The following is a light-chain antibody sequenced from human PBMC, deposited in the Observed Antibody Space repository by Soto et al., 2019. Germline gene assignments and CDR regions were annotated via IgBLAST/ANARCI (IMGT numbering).Light chain of an antibody. Sequence: EIVLTQSPGTLSLSPGERATLSCRASQSVSSSYLAWYQQKPGQGPRLLIYGASSRATGIPDRFSGSGSGTDFILTISRLGPVDFAVYYCHQYRSSRGTYTLGQGTKLEIK. CDR2: GAS. CDR3: HQYRSSRGTYT. J-gene: IGKJ2*01. V-gene: IGKV3-20*01. CDR1: QSVSSSY.